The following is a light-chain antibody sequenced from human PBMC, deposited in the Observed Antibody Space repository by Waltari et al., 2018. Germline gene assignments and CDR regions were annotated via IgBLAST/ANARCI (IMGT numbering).Light chain of an antibody. CDR2: KVS. V-gene: IGKV2-30*02. Sequence: DVVMTQSPLSLPVTLGQPASISCRSSQSLVHSDGITYLNWFQQRPGQSPRRLIYKVSSRDSGVPDRFSGIGSGTDFTLKISRVEAEDVGVYYCMQGTHWPRAFGQGTKVEIK. CDR3: MQGTHWPRA. J-gene: IGKJ1*01. CDR1: QSLVHSDGITY.